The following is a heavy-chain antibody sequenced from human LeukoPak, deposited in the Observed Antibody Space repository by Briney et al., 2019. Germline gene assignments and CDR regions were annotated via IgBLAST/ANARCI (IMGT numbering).Heavy chain of an antibody. CDR3: AREGLDDSSGYYPDWFDP. CDR1: GFTFSSYA. D-gene: IGHD3-22*01. J-gene: IGHJ5*02. Sequence: GGSLKLSCAASGFTFSSYAMHWVRQAPGKGLEWEAVISYDGSNKYYADSVKGRFTISRDNSKNTLYLQMNSLRAEDTAVYYCAREGLDDSSGYYPDWFDPWGQGTLVTVSS. CDR2: ISYDGSNK. V-gene: IGHV3-30*04.